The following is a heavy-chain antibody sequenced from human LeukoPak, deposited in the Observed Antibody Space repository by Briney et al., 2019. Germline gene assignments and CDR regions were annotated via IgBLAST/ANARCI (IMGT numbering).Heavy chain of an antibody. V-gene: IGHV4-34*01. CDR1: RFTFSNFA. CDR3: ARAGEAAAGRGYWFDP. CDR2: INHSGST. D-gene: IGHD6-13*01. Sequence: GSLRLSCAASRFTFSNFAMSWIRQPPGKGLEWIGEINHSGSTNYNPSLKSRVTISVDTSKNQFSLKLSSVTAADTAVYYCARAGEAAAGRGYWFDPWGQGTLVTVSS. J-gene: IGHJ5*02.